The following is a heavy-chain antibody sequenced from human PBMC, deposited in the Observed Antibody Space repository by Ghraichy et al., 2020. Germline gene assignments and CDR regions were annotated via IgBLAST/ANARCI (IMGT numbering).Heavy chain of an antibody. CDR1: GFTFDDYG. J-gene: IGHJ4*02. CDR3: AREYYYDSSGRTPFDY. CDR2: INWNGGST. Sequence: LSLTCAASGFTFDDYGMSWVRQAPGKGLEWVSGINWNGGSTGYADSVKGRFTISRDNAKNSLYLQMNSLRAEDTALYYCAREYYYDSSGRTPFDYWGQGTLVTVSS. D-gene: IGHD3-22*01. V-gene: IGHV3-20*04.